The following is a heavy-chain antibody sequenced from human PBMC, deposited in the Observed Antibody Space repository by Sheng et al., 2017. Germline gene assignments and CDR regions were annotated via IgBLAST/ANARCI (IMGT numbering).Heavy chain of an antibody. CDR3: AKDRLYNSLSAMDV. D-gene: IGHD3-16*01. V-gene: IGHV3-23*01. Sequence: EMQLLESGGGLVQPGESLRLSCAASGFTLGIYTMNWVRQAPGKGLEWVSGIHAGDDTTYYTRSVKGRFTISRDNSKNMVYLEMNSLRAEDTALYYCAKDRLYNSLSAMDVWGQGTTVTVSS. CDR2: IHAGDDTT. J-gene: IGHJ6*02. CDR1: GFTLGIYT.